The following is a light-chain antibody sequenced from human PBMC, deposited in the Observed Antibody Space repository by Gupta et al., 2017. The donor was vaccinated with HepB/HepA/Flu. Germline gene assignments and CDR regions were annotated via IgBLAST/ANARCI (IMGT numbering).Light chain of an antibody. V-gene: IGKV1-39*01. CDR2: SAS. CDR1: QSIGTS. Sequence: DLQLTQSPSSLSASVGDRVTITCRASQSIGTSLHWYQQKPGKAPNLLIYSASSLQSGVPSRFSGSGSGTDFTLTITSLQPEDFATYHCQQSYSAPRFTFGPGTKVAIK. J-gene: IGKJ3*01. CDR3: QQSYSAPRFT.